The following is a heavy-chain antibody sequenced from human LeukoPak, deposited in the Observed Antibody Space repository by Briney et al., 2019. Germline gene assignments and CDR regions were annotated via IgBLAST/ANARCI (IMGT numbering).Heavy chain of an antibody. V-gene: IGHV4-59*01. Sequence: NPSETLSLTCTVSGGSISSYYWSWIRQPPGRGLEWIGYIYYGGNTNYNPSLRSRVTISMDTSKNQFSLKVNSVTAADTAVYFCASGPRNYYYSGSYHYWGQGTLVTVSS. CDR2: IYYGGNT. CDR1: GGSISSYY. J-gene: IGHJ4*02. D-gene: IGHD3-10*01. CDR3: ASGPRNYYYSGSYHY.